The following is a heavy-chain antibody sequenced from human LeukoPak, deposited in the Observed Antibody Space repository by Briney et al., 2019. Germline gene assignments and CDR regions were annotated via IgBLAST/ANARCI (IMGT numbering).Heavy chain of an antibody. CDR1: GFIFSDYS. Sequence: GGSLRLSCAASGFIFSDYSMNWVRPAPGKGLEWVSFISSSSSTVYYADSVKGRFTISRDYANNSLFLQMYGLTAEDTAVYYCARGDDAIVGVPGPNYWGQGTPVSVSS. CDR3: ARGDDAIVGVPGPNY. D-gene: IGHD1-26*01. V-gene: IGHV3-48*01. J-gene: IGHJ4*02. CDR2: ISSSSSTV.